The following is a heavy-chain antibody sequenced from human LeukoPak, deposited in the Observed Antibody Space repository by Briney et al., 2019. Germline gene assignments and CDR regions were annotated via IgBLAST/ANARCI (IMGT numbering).Heavy chain of an antibody. CDR1: GYTFTSYA. J-gene: IGHJ3*02. V-gene: IGHV1-3*01. Sequence: ASVKVSCKASGYTFTSYAMHWVRQAPGQRLEWMGWINAGNGNTKYSQKFQGRVTITRDTSASTAYMELSSLRSEDTAVYYCARIGPGAPQGYGSGPAEDAFDIWGQGTMVTVSS. CDR3: ARIGPGAPQGYGSGPAEDAFDI. D-gene: IGHD3-10*01. CDR2: INAGNGNT.